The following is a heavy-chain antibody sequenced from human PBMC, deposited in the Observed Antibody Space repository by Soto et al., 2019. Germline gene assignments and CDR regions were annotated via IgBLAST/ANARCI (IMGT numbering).Heavy chain of an antibody. D-gene: IGHD2-15*01. CDR3: ARDSTYCSGGSCLGGAFDI. Sequence: ASVKVSCKASGYTFTGYYMHWVRQAPGQGLEWMGWINPNSGGTNYAQKFQGWVTMTRDTSISTAHMELSRLRSDDTAVYYCARDSTYCSGGSCLGGAFDIWGQGTMVTVSS. CDR1: GYTFTGYY. CDR2: INPNSGGT. J-gene: IGHJ3*02. V-gene: IGHV1-2*04.